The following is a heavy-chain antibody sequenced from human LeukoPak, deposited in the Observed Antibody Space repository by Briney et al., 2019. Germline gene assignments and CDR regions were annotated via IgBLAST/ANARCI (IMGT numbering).Heavy chain of an antibody. CDR2: INPSGGST. V-gene: IGHV1-46*01. CDR1: GYTFTSYY. CDR3: AREAYCGGDCYRNAFDI. J-gene: IGHJ3*02. D-gene: IGHD2-21*01. Sequence: VASVKVSCKASGYTFTSYYMHWVRQAPGQGLEWMGIINPSGGSTSYAQKFQGRVTMTRDTSTSTVYMELSSLRSEDTAVYYCAREAYCGGDCYRNAFDIWGQGTMVTVSS.